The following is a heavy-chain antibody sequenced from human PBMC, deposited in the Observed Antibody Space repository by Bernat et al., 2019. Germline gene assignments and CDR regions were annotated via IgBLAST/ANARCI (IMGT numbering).Heavy chain of an antibody. CDR2: IRYDGSNK. Sequence: MQLVESGGGLVQPGGSLRLSCTASGFTFSTNGMHWVRQAPGKGLEWVAFIRYDGSNKYYADSVKGRFTISRDNSKNTLYLQINSLRAEDTAVYYCAKDRGGGSYFDYWGQGTLVTVSS. CDR3: AKDRGGGSYFDY. CDR1: GFTFSTNG. J-gene: IGHJ4*02. D-gene: IGHD1-26*01. V-gene: IGHV3-30*02.